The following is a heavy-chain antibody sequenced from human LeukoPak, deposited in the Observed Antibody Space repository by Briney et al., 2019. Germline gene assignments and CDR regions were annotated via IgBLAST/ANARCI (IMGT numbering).Heavy chain of an antibody. J-gene: IGHJ4*02. D-gene: IGHD2-15*01. CDR2: IDPNSGGT. Sequence: GASVKVSCKASAFTFTGYYIHWVRHAPGHGLECMGWIDPNSGGTKYAQKFQRRVTLSRDTSINTAYMELSRLRSDDTAVYYCARDRRKDLVFDYWGQGTLVTVSS. V-gene: IGHV1-2*02. CDR1: AFTFTGYY. CDR3: ARDRRKDLVFDY.